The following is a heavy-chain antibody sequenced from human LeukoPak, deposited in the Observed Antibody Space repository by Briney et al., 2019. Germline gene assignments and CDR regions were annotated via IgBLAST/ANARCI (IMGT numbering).Heavy chain of an antibody. J-gene: IGHJ4*02. D-gene: IGHD5-18*01. CDR2: IKQDGSEQ. CDR1: GFIFNYYW. Sequence: GGSLRLSCAASGFIFNYYWMGWVRQAPGKGLEWVANIKQDGSEQYYVDSVKGRFTISRDNAKNSLYLQMNNLRAEDTAVYYCARIAWIQLWFFDYWGQGTLVTVSS. CDR3: ARIAWIQLWFFDY. V-gene: IGHV3-7*01.